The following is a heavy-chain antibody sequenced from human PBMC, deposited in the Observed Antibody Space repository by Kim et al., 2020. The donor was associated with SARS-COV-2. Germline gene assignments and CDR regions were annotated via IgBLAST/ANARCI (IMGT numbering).Heavy chain of an antibody. CDR1: GFTFSSYG. D-gene: IGHD5-12*01. CDR2: IWYDGSNK. CDR3: ARDPPNSGYDPFDY. V-gene: IGHV3-33*01. J-gene: IGHJ4*02. Sequence: GGSLRLSCAASGFTFSSYGMHWVRQAPGKGLEWVAVIWYDGSNKYYADSVKGRFTISRDNSKNTLYLQMNSLRAEDMAVYYCARDPPNSGYDPFDYWGQGTLVTVSS.